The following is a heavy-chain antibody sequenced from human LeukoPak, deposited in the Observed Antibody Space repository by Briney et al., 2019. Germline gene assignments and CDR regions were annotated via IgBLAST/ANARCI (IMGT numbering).Heavy chain of an antibody. CDR3: ARDHHDYSNPRGFDY. CDR1: GFTVSSNY. V-gene: IGHV3-53*01. J-gene: IGHJ4*02. CDR2: IYSGGGT. Sequence: PGGSLRLSCAASGFTVSSNYMSWVRQAPGKGLEWVSVIYSGGGTYYADSVKGRFTISRDNAKNTLYLQMNSLRAEDTAVYYCARDHHDYSNPRGFDYWGQGTLVTVSS. D-gene: IGHD4-11*01.